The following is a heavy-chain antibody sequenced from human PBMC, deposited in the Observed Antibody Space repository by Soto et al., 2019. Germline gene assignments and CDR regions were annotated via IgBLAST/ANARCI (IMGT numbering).Heavy chain of an antibody. CDR3: TTDFPPYGDYASDYYYGMDV. Sequence: EVQLVESGGGLVKPGGSLRLSCAASGFTFSNAWMNWVRQAPGKGLEWVGRIKSKTDGGTTDYAAPVKGRFTISREDSXXTXYXXMNSLKTEDTAVYYCTTDFPPYGDYASDYYYGMDVWGQGTTVTVSS. CDR1: GFTFSNAW. CDR2: IKSKTDGGTT. D-gene: IGHD4-17*01. J-gene: IGHJ6*02. V-gene: IGHV3-15*07.